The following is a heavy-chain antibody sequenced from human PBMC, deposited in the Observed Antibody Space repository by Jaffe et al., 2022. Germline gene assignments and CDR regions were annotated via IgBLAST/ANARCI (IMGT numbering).Heavy chain of an antibody. CDR2: IIPILGIA. CDR1: GGTFSSYT. J-gene: IGHJ4*02. CDR3: ARSRSSVYYDSSGYYY. V-gene: IGHV1-69*02. Sequence: QVQLVQSGAEVKKPGSSVKVSCKASGGTFSSYTISWVRQAPGQGLEWMGRIIPILGIANYAQKFQGRVTITADKSTSTAYMELSSLRSEDTAVYYCARSRSSVYYDSSGYYYWGQGTLVTVSS. D-gene: IGHD3-22*01.